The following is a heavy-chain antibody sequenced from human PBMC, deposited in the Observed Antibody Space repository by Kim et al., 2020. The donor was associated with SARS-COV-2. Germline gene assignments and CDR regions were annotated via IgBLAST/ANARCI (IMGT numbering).Heavy chain of an antibody. CDR2: ISYDGRNE. CDR3: ARDRFGSVVRGVDY. J-gene: IGHJ4*02. CDR1: GFTFRTYA. Sequence: GSLRLSCADSGFTFRTYAMHWVRQAPGKGLEWVAVISYDGRNEYYADSVKGRFTISRDNSKNTLYLQMNSLRAEDTAMYHCARDRFGSVVRGVDYWGQGTLVTVAS. V-gene: IGHV3-30*04. D-gene: IGHD3-16*01.